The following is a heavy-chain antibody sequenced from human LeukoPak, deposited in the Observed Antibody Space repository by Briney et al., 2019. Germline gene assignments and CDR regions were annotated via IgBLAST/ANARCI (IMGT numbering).Heavy chain of an antibody. CDR3: ARVFRVRGVMYDY. CDR2: IGTAGDT. V-gene: IGHV3-13*01. D-gene: IGHD3-10*01. J-gene: IGHJ4*02. CDR1: GFTFSSYD. Sequence: PGGSLRLSCAASGFTFSSYDMHWVRQATGKGLEWVSAIGTAGDTYYPGSVKGRFTISRENAENSLYLQMNSLRAGDTAVYYCARVFRVRGVMYDYWGQGTLVTVSS.